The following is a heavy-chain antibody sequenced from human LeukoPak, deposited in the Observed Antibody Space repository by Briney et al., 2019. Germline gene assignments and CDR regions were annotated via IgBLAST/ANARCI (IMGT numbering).Heavy chain of an antibody. V-gene: IGHV4-59*01. CDR2: IYYSGST. CDR3: ARVPRIEAGATGDWFDP. J-gene: IGHJ5*02. D-gene: IGHD6-13*01. CDR1: GGSISSYY. Sequence: SETLSLTCTVSGGSISSYYWSWIRQPPGKRLEWIGYIYYSGSTNYNPSLKSRVTISVDTSKNQFFLNLRSVTAADTAVYYCARVPRIEAGATGDWFDPWGQGTVVTVSS.